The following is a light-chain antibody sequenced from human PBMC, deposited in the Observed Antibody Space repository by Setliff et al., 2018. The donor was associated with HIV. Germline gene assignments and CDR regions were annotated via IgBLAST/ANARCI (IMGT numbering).Light chain of an antibody. CDR1: TSKVGNFNY. CDR2: DVS. V-gene: IGLV2-11*01. CDR3: CSYAGSFTFV. J-gene: IGLJ1*01. Sequence: QSVLTQPRSVSGSPGQSVTISCTATTSKVGNFNYVSWYQQHPGKAPKFILFDVSQRPSGVPHRFSGSKSGNTAYLTISGLQAEDEADYYCCSYAGSFTFVFGSGTKVTVL.